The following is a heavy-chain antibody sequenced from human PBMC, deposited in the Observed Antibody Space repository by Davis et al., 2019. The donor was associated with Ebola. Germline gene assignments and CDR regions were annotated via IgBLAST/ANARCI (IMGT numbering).Heavy chain of an antibody. J-gene: IGHJ4*02. CDR3: ARDRYYYDSSGYSLAFDY. V-gene: IGHV1-18*04. D-gene: IGHD3-22*01. CDR1: GYTFTNYG. Sequence: ASVKVSCKASGYTFTNYGITWVRQAPGQGLEWMGWINPHNGNTNYAQNVQGRVIMTSDTATTTAYMELSNLRSEDTAVYYCARDRYYYDSSGYSLAFDYWGQGTLVTVSS. CDR2: INPHNGNT.